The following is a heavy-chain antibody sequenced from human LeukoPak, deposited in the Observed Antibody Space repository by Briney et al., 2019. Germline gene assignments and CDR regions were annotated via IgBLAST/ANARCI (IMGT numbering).Heavy chain of an antibody. CDR2: IYSGRST. Sequence: GGSLRLSCAASEFSVGSNYMTWVRQAPGKGLEWVSLIYSGRSTYYADSVKGRFTISRDNSKNTLYLQMNSLRAEDTAVYYCARITDTAMVFDTWGQGTMVTVSS. CDR3: ARITDTAMVFDT. D-gene: IGHD5-18*01. CDR1: EFSVGSNY. V-gene: IGHV3-66*01. J-gene: IGHJ3*02.